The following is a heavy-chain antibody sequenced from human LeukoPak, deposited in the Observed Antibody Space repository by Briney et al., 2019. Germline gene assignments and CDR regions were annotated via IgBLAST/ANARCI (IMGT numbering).Heavy chain of an antibody. V-gene: IGHV4-4*07. J-gene: IGHJ6*03. Sequence: PSETLSLTCTVSGGSISSYYWSWIRQPAGKGLEWIGRIYTSGGTNYNPSLKSRVTMSVDTSKNQFSLKLSSVTAADTAVYYCARHTAIRPYYYYYMDVWGKGTTVTVSS. CDR2: IYTSGGT. CDR1: GGSISSYY. D-gene: IGHD5-18*01. CDR3: ARHTAIRPYYYYYMDV.